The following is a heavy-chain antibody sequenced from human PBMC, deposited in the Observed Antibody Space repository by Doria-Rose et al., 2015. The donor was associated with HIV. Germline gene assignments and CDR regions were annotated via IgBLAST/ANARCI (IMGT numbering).Heavy chain of an antibody. CDR1: GGSITSYY. CDR2: MYSSGSS. V-gene: IGHV4-4*07. J-gene: IGHJ4*02. CDR3: ARHSTVIASNFDY. D-gene: IGHD2-15*01. Sequence: TVSGGSITSYYWTWIRQPPGKGLEWIGDMYSSGSSTYTPSLKSRVSMSVDTSKNQFSLRLTSVTAADTAVYYCARHSTVIASNFDYWGPGTLVTVSS.